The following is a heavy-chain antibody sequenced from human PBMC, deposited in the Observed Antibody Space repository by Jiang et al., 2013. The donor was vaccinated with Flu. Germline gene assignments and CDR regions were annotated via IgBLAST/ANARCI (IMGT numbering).Heavy chain of an antibody. CDR3: ARSYCGGDCYSMFGYSYYGMDV. V-gene: IGHV4-59*08. Sequence: GSGLVKPSETLSLTCTVSSGSISSRYWSWIRQPPGKGLEWIGYIHNSGTTNYNPSLKSRVTISIDTSTNQFSLKLISVTAPDTAVYYCARSYCGGDCYSMFGYSYYGMDVWGQGTTVTVSS. CDR2: IHNSGTT. D-gene: IGHD2-21*02. J-gene: IGHJ6*02. CDR1: SGSISSRY.